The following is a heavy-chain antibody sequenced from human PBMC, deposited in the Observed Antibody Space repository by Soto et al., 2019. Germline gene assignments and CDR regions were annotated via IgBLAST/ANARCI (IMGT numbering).Heavy chain of an antibody. CDR3: SRMEGG. D-gene: IGHD1-26*01. V-gene: IGHV3-72*01. CDR1: GFTFSEHY. CDR2: SRNEAKSYST. Sequence: EEQLMESGGGLVQPGGSLTLSCAASGFTFSEHYMEWVRQAPGKGLEWVARSRNEAKSYSTDYAASVKGRFTVSRDLSMKSLYLQMNNLKTEDTAVYYCSRMEGGWGQGTLVTVSS. J-gene: IGHJ4*02.